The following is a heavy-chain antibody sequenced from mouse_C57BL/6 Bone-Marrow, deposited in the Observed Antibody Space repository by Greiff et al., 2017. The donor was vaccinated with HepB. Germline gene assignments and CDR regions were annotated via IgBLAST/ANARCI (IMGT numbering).Heavy chain of an antibody. CDR2: INPGSGGT. V-gene: IGHV1-54*01. CDR3: VIDSSGSAFAY. D-gene: IGHD3-2*02. Sequence: VQLQQSGAELVRPGTSVKVSCKASGYAFTNYLIEWVKQRPGQGLEWIGVINPGSGGTNYNEKFKGKATLTADKSSSTAYMQLSSLTSEDSAVYFCVIDSSGSAFAYWGQGTLVTVSA. CDR1: GYAFTNYL. J-gene: IGHJ3*01.